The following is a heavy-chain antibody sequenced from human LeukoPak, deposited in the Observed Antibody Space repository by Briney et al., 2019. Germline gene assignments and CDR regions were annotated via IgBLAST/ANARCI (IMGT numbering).Heavy chain of an antibody. CDR3: ARDSSYAFDY. D-gene: IGHD5-18*01. V-gene: IGHV3-48*01. J-gene: IGHJ4*02. Sequence: PGGSLRLSCAASGFTFTTYSFNWVRQAPGKGLEWVAYISRTINYVDSVKGRFTISRDNAKNSLYLQMNSLRAEDTAVYYCARDSSYAFDYWGLGTLVTVSS. CDR2: ISRTI. CDR1: GFTFTTYS.